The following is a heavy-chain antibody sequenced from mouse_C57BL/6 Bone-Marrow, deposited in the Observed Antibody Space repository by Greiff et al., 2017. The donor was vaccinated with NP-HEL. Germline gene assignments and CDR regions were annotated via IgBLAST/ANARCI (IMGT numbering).Heavy chain of an antibody. CDR2: IWRGGST. CDR1: GFSLTSYG. V-gene: IGHV2-5*01. D-gene: IGHD1-1*01. Sequence: VQLQQSGPGLVQPSQSLSITCTVSGFSLTSYGVHWVRQSPGNGLEWLGVIWRGGSTDYNAAFMSRLSITKDNSKSQVFFKMNSLQADDTAIYYCAKRAGYYGSSYGWYFDVWGTGTTVTVSS. CDR3: AKRAGYYGSSYGWYFDV. J-gene: IGHJ1*03.